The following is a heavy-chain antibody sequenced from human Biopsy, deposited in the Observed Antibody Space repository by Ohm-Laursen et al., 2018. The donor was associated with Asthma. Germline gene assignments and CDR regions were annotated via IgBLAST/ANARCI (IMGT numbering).Heavy chain of an antibody. Sequence: ASSVKVSCKASGYTFISYAIHWVRQAPGQRLEWMGWINAGNGNTKYSQKFQGRVTITRDTSASTAYMELSSLRSDDTAVYYCARDGPVGAPSDYWGQGTLVTVSS. D-gene: IGHD1-26*01. V-gene: IGHV1-3*01. CDR3: ARDGPVGAPSDY. CDR1: GYTFISYA. CDR2: INAGNGNT. J-gene: IGHJ4*02.